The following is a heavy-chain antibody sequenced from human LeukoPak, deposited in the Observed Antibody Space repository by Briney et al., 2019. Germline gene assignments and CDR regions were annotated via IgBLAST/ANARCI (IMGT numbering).Heavy chain of an antibody. D-gene: IGHD4-23*01. Sequence: PGGPLRLSCAASGFTVRDFWMAWFRQAPGKGLEWVAHIKEDGTAKYYVDSVRGRFTISKDDDKNSLSLQMNSLRVEDTAVYYCVRGGWELDYWGQGTLVTVSS. CDR3: VRGGWELDY. V-gene: IGHV3-7*01. CDR1: GFTVRDFW. CDR2: IKEDGTAK. J-gene: IGHJ4*02.